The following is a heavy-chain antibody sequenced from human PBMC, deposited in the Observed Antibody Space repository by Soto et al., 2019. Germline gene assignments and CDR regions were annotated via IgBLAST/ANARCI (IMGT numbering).Heavy chain of an antibody. J-gene: IGHJ5*02. Sequence: EVQLLESGGGLVQPGGSLRLSCAASGFTFSSYAMSWVRQAPGKGLEWVSAISGSGGSTYYADSVKGRFTISRDNSKNTLYLQMNSLRAEDTAVYYWAKDHEYRSSWLSSHNWFDPWGQGTLVTVSS. V-gene: IGHV3-23*01. CDR1: GFTFSSYA. CDR2: ISGSGGST. D-gene: IGHD6-13*01. CDR3: AKDHEYRSSWLSSHNWFDP.